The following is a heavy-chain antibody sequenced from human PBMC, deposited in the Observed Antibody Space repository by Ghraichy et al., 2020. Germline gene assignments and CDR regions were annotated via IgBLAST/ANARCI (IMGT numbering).Heavy chain of an antibody. J-gene: IGHJ4*02. CDR3: APGGPEYSYGYGY. CDR2: IKQDGSEK. Sequence: GGSLRLSCAASGFTFSSYWMSWVRQAPGKGLEWVANIKQDGSEKYYVDSVKGRFTISRDNAKNSLYLQMNSLRAEDTAVYYCAPGGPEYSYGYGYWGQGTLVTVSS. CDR1: GFTFSSYW. V-gene: IGHV3-7*03. D-gene: IGHD5-18*01.